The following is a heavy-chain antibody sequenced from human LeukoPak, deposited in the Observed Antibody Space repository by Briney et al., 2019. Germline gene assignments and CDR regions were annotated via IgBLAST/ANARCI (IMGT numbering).Heavy chain of an antibody. J-gene: IGHJ4*02. CDR1: GFTFSSYE. CDR2: ISSGGSTI. V-gene: IGHV3-48*03. CDR3: ARDYYLDY. Sequence: PGWSLRLSCAASGFTFSSYEMNLVRQAPGKGLEWLSYISSGGSTIYYADSVKGRFTISRDNAKNSLFLQMNSLRAEDTAVYYCARDYYLDYWGQGTLVTVSS.